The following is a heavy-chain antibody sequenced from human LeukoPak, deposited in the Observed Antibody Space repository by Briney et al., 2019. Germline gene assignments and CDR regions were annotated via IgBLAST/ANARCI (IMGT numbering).Heavy chain of an antibody. V-gene: IGHV3-21*01. D-gene: IGHD2-2*01. CDR1: GFTFSSYS. J-gene: IGHJ5*02. CDR3: YSTQDRSVVEGFDP. CDR2: ISSNSNYI. Sequence: PGRSLRPSCAASGFTFSSYSMDCVRQAPRKWLEWVSSISSNSNYIYYADSVKGLFTISRDNAKNSLYLQMNSLSAEDTAVYYCYSTQDRSVVEGFDPWGQGTLVTVSS.